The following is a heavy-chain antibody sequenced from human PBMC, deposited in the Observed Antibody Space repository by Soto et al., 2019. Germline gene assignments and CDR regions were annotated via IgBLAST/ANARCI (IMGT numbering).Heavy chain of an antibody. CDR1: GFTFNTFA. J-gene: IGHJ4*02. V-gene: IGHV3-23*01. CDR3: AKDSPPSVTGYFDY. D-gene: IGHD2-21*02. Sequence: GGSLRLSCAASGFTFNTFAMSWVRQTPGRGLEWVSAISGGGGTTYYLDSVKGRFTISRDNSKNTLYLQLNSLRAEDTAVYYCAKDSPPSVTGYFDYWGQVTLVTVSS. CDR2: ISGGGGTT.